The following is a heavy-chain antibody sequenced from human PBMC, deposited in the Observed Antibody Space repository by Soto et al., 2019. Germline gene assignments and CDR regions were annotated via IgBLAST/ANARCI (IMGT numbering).Heavy chain of an antibody. D-gene: IGHD2-15*01. J-gene: IGHJ6*02. V-gene: IGHV3-49*04. Sequence: LRLSCTACGFTFGDYAMSWVRQAPGKGLEWVGFIRSKAYGGTTEYAASVKGRFTISRDDSKSIAYLQMNSLKTEDTAVYYCTREGLIYYYYYYGMDVWGQGTTVTVSS. CDR1: GFTFGDYA. CDR2: IRSKAYGGTT. CDR3: TREGLIYYYYYYGMDV.